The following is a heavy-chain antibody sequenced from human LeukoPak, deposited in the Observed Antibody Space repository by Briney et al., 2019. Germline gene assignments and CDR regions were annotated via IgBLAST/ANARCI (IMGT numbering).Heavy chain of an antibody. CDR2: IYYSGTT. D-gene: IGHD3-10*01. V-gene: IGHV4-39*01. J-gene: IGHJ5*02. CDR1: GGSISSSRYY. Sequence: SETLSLTCTVSGGSISSSRYYWGWIRQPPGKGLEWIGSIYYSGTTYYNPSLKSRVTISVDTSKNQFSLKLSSVTAADTAVYYCARGWLLWFGELLSPGWFDPWGQGTLVTVSS. CDR3: ARGWLLWFGELLSPGWFDP.